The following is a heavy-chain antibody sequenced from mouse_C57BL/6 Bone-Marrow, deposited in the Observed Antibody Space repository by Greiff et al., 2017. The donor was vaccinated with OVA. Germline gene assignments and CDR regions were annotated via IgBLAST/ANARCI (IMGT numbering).Heavy chain of an antibody. Sequence: VKLVESGPGLVAPSQSLSITCTVSGFSLTSYAISWVRQPPGKGLEWLGVIWTGGGTNYNSALKSRLSISKDNSKSQVFLKMNSLQTDDTARYYCARNPLYYYGSRGDFDYWGQGTTLTVSS. CDR3: ARNPLYYYGSRGDFDY. D-gene: IGHD1-1*01. CDR1: GFSLTSYA. J-gene: IGHJ2*01. CDR2: IWTGGGT. V-gene: IGHV2-9-1*01.